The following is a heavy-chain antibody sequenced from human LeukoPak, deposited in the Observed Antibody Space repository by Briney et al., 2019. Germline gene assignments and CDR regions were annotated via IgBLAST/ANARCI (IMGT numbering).Heavy chain of an antibody. CDR1: TDSTNTYY. J-gene: IGHJ4*02. CDR2: IYHSGST. Sequence: PSETLSLTCSVSTDSTNTYYLSWIRQSPGKGLEWIGHIYHSGSTDYNPSFKSRVTVSIDMSKKEFSLKLTSVTVADTAMYYCVRLRWELLAPYLDHGGQGAFVIVSS. CDR3: VRLRWELLAPYLDH. D-gene: IGHD2-15*01. V-gene: IGHV4-59*01.